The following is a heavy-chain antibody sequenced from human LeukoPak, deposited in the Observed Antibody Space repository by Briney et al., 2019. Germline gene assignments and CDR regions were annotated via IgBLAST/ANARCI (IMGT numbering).Heavy chain of an antibody. Sequence: GGSLTLSCAASGFTFSSYAMSWVRQAPGKGLEWVSAISGSGGSTYYADSVKGRFAISRDNSKNTLYLQMNSLRAEDTAVYYCAKDPYSSGWVNWFDPWGQGTLVTVSS. CDR2: ISGSGGST. CDR3: AKDPYSSGWVNWFDP. D-gene: IGHD6-19*01. J-gene: IGHJ5*02. CDR1: GFTFSSYA. V-gene: IGHV3-23*01.